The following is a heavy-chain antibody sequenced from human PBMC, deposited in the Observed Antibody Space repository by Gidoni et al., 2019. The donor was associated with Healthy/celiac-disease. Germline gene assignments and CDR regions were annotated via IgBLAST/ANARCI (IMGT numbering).Heavy chain of an antibody. Sequence: EVKKPGSSVKVSCKASGGTFSSYAISWVRQAPGQGLEWMGGLIPIFGTANYAQKFQGRVTITADESTSTAYLGLSSLRSEDTAVYDCARRDCGGDCYPCNYYYDYGMDVWGQGTTVTGSS. CDR1: GGTFSSYA. CDR2: LIPIFGTA. D-gene: IGHD2-21*02. V-gene: IGHV1-69*01. CDR3: ARRDCGGDCYPCNYYYDYGMDV. J-gene: IGHJ6*02.